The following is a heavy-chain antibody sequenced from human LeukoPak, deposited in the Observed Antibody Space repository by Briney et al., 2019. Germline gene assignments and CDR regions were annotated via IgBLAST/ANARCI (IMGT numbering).Heavy chain of an antibody. Sequence: GASVKVSCKASGYTFTGYYMHWVGRARGQGLDWMGWINPNSGGTNYAQKFQGRITMTREASISTASMELSRLRSDDTALYYCTRWNHCSCGSCYYYSMDIRDKGTNVSVSS. CDR1: GYTFTGYY. J-gene: IGHJ6*03. CDR2: INPNSGGT. CDR3: TRWNHCSCGSCYYYSMDI. D-gene: IGHD2-15*01. V-gene: IGHV1-2*02.